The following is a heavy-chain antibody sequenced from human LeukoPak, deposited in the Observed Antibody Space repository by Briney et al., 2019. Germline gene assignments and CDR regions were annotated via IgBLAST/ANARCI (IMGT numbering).Heavy chain of an antibody. Sequence: PSETLSLTCTVSGGSITSDSYYWVWVRQPPRKGLEWTGSIKYGGTTFYSSSLQSRITLSMDASKNQFSLRLTSVTAADTAVYYCARLGTYSGNLFDNWGQGTLVTVSS. CDR2: IKYGGTT. CDR3: ARLGTYSGNLFDN. CDR1: GGSITSDSYY. V-gene: IGHV4-39*01. D-gene: IGHD5-12*01. J-gene: IGHJ4*02.